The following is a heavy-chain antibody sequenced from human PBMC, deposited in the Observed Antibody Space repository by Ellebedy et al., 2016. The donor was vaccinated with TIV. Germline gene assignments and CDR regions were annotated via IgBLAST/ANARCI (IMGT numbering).Heavy chain of an antibody. CDR2: INPSGGST. CDR3: ARDGGYCSGGSCWGYYYYGMDV. CDR1: GYTFTSYY. D-gene: IGHD2-15*01. V-gene: IGHV1-46*01. J-gene: IGHJ6*02. Sequence: ASVKVSCXASGYTFTSYYMHWVRQAPGQGLEWMGIINPSGGSTNYAQKFQGRVTITADESTSTAYMELSSLRSEDTAVYYCARDGGYCSGGSCWGYYYYGMDVWGQGTTVTVSS.